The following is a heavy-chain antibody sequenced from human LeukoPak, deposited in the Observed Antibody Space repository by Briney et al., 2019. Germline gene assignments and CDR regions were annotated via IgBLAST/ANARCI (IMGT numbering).Heavy chain of an antibody. J-gene: IGHJ5*02. CDR3: ARDVDYSNNWFDP. V-gene: IGHV4-31*03. CDR2: IYYSGGT. CDR1: GGSISSGGYY. Sequence: SQTLSLTCTVSGGSISSGGYYWSWIRQHPGKGLEWIGYIYYSGGTYYNPSLKSRVTISVDTSKNQFSLKLSSVTAADTAVYYCARDVDYSNNWFDPWGQGTLVTVSS. D-gene: IGHD4-4*01.